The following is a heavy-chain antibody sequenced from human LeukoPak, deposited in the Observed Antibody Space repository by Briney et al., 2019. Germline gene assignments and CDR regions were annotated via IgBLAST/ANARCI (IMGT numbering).Heavy chain of an antibody. CDR2: INAYNGNT. D-gene: IGHD3-10*01. CDR3: ARVKTNYYGSGSSAYYYYYMDV. J-gene: IGHJ6*03. Sequence: GASVKVSCKASGYTFTSYGISWVRQAPGQGLEWMGWINAYNGNTNYAQKLQGRVTMTTDTSTSTAYMELRSLRSDDTAVYYCARVKTNYYGSGSSAYYYYYMDVWGKGTTVTVSS. CDR1: GYTFTSYG. V-gene: IGHV1-18*01.